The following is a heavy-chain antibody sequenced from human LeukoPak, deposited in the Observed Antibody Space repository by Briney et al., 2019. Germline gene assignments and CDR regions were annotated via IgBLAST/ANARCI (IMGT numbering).Heavy chain of an antibody. CDR1: GGTFSSYA. V-gene: IGHV1-69*05. Sequence: SVKVSCKASGGTFSSYAISWVRQAPGQGLEWMGGIIPIFGTANYAQKFQGRVTITTDESTSTAYMELRSLRSEDKAVYYCARGSSGYSSGCIDYWGQGTLVTVSS. CDR3: ARGSSGYSSGCIDY. D-gene: IGHD6-19*01. J-gene: IGHJ4*02. CDR2: IIPIFGTA.